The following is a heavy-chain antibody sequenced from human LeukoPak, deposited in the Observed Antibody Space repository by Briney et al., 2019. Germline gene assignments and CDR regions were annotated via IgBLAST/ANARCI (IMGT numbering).Heavy chain of an antibody. CDR2: ISDST. CDR1: GFTLSSNA. Sequence: PGGSLRLSCAASGFTLSSNAMNWVRQAPGKGLEWVSGISDSTYYGDSVKGRFTISRDNSKNTVYLQMNSLRVEDTAVYYCAKDRGGGLDVWGQGTTVTVSS. CDR3: AKDRGGGLDV. J-gene: IGHJ6*02. V-gene: IGHV3-23*01. D-gene: IGHD3-16*01.